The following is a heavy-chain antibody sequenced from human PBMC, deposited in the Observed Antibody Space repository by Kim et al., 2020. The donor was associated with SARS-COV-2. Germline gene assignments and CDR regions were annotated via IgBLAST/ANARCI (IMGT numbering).Heavy chain of an antibody. CDR2: IYTSGST. J-gene: IGHJ4*02. D-gene: IGHD6-13*01. Sequence: SETLSLTCTVSGGSISSYYWSWIRQPAGKGLEWIGRIYTSGSTNYNPSLKSRVTMSVDTSKNQFSLKLSSVTAADTAVYYCARGSSSSWYRGRPFDYWGQGTLVTVSS. V-gene: IGHV4-4*07. CDR1: GGSISSYY. CDR3: ARGSSSSWYRGRPFDY.